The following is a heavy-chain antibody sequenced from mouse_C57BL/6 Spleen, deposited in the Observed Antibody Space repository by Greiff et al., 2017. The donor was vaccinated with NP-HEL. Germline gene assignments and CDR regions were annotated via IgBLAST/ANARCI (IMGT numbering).Heavy chain of an antibody. CDR3: TREEDYYAMDY. V-gene: IGHV5-9-1*02. CDR2: ISSGGDYI. J-gene: IGHJ4*01. Sequence: EVKLMESGEGLVKPGGSLKLSCAASGFTFSSYAMSWVRQTPEKRLEWVAYISSGGDYIYYADTVKGRFTISRDNARNTLYLQMSSLKSEDTAMYYCTREEDYYAMDYWGQGTSVTVSS. CDR1: GFTFSSYA.